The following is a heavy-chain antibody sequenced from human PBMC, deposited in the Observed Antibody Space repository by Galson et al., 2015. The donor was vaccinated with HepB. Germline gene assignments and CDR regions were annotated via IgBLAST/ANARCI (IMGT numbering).Heavy chain of an antibody. J-gene: IGHJ4*02. Sequence: SLRLSCAASGFTFTSYDMYWVRQAPGKGLEWVALISYDGSNQYYVDSVKGRFTISRDNSKNTLYLQMNSLRTEDTAVYYCAKEALWSGYSEGIDYRGQGTLVTVSS. V-gene: IGHV3-30*18. CDR1: GFTFTSYD. D-gene: IGHD3-3*01. CDR3: AKEALWSGYSEGIDY. CDR2: ISYDGSNQ.